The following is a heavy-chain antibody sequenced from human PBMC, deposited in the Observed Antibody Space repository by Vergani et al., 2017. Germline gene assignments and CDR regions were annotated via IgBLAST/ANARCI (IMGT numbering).Heavy chain of an antibody. CDR3: ARAVHYVVVTAISYLGTRYGMDV. V-gene: IGHV1-69*01. J-gene: IGHJ6*02. Sequence: QVQLVQSGAEVKKPGSSVKVSCKASGGTFSSYAISWVRQAPGQGLEWMGGIIPIFGTANYAQKFQGRVTITADESTSTAYMELSSLRSEDTAVYYCARAVHYVVVTAISYLGTRYGMDVWGQGTTVTVSS. D-gene: IGHD2-21*02. CDR2: IIPIFGTA. CDR1: GGTFSSYA.